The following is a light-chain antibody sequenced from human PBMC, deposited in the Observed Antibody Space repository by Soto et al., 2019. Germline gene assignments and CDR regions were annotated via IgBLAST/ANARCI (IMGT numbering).Light chain of an antibody. V-gene: IGLV2-14*03. J-gene: IGLJ1*01. Sequence: QSALTQPASVSGSPGQSITISCTGTSSDVGAYNFVSWHQQHPGKAPKLMIYNVYDRPSGISYRFSGSKSGNTASLTISGLQGEDEADYYCSSYTSSSTLFGTGTKVTVL. CDR1: SSDVGAYNF. CDR3: SSYTSSSTL. CDR2: NVY.